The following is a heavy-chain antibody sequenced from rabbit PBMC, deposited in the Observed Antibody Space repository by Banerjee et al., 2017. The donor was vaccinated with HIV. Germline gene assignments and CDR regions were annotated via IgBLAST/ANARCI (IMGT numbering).Heavy chain of an antibody. CDR1: GFDFSSYG. CDR3: ARDTVRAFNL. V-gene: IGHV1S47*01. CDR2: IYPGAGNT. Sequence: QEQLMESGGGLVQPGGSLKLSCKASGFDFSSYGVSWVRQAPGKGLEWIGTIYPGAGNTWYASWVNGRFTISSDNAQNTVDLQLNSLTAADTATYFCARDTVRAFNLWGPGTLVTVS. D-gene: IGHD5-1*01. J-gene: IGHJ4*01.